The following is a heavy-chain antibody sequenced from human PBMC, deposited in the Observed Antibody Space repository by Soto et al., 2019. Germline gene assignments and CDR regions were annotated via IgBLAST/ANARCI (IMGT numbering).Heavy chain of an antibody. D-gene: IGHD6-13*01. J-gene: IGHJ6*02. CDR1: GFSLTSGVVG. Sequence: QITLKESGPTLVKPTQTLTLTCTFSGFSLTSGVVGVGWIRQPPGEALEWLALIYWNDEQYYNPSLRNRLTITRDTSKNPVVLPMTNMDPVDTATYYCAHRLPGPSGYDVWGQGTTVTVSS. CDR3: AHRLPGPSGYDV. V-gene: IGHV2-5*01. CDR2: IYWNDEQ.